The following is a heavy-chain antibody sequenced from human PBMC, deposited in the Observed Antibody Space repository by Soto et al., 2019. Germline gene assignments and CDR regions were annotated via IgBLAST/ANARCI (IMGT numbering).Heavy chain of an antibody. D-gene: IGHD6-6*01. Sequence: SVKVSCKASGGTFSSYAISWVRQAPGQGLEWMGGIIPIFGTANYAQKFQGRVTITADESTSTDYMELSRLRSEDTAVYYCARPSRDRSSSEYFDYWGQGTLVTVSS. CDR3: ARPSRDRSSSEYFDY. CDR1: GGTFSSYA. CDR2: IIPIFGTA. V-gene: IGHV1-69*13. J-gene: IGHJ4*02.